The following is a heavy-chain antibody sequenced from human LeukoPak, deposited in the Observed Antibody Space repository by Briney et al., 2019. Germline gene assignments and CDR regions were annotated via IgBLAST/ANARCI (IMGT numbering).Heavy chain of an antibody. CDR2: IIPIFGTA. CDR1: GGTFSSYA. V-gene: IGHV1-69*06. Sequence: SVKVSCKASGGTFSSYAISWVRQAPGQGLEWMGGIIPIFGTANYAQKFQGRVTITADKSTSTAYMELRSLRSEDTAVYYCAITLRYFDWLLSYIDYWGQGTLVTVSS. D-gene: IGHD3-9*01. J-gene: IGHJ4*02. CDR3: AITLRYFDWLLSYIDY.